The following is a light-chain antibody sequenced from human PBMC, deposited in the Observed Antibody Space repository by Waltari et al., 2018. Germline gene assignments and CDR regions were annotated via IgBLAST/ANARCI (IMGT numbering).Light chain of an antibody. CDR1: GSNIGNNF. Sequence: QSVLTQPPSVSAAAGQKVTISCSGTGSNIGNNFVSWYQQLPGTAPKLLIFDSNKRPLGIPDRFSGSKSGSSATLGIAGLQTGDEAEYYCGTWDSSLSVVFGGGTKLTVL. J-gene: IGLJ2*01. CDR2: DSN. V-gene: IGLV1-51*01. CDR3: GTWDSSLSVV.